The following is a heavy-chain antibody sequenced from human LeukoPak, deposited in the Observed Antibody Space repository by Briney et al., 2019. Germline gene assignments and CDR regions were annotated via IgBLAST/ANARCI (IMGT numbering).Heavy chain of an antibody. CDR1: GFTFSDHY. CDR2: IKQDGSKK. V-gene: IGHV3-7*04. J-gene: IGHJ4*02. CDR3: TRVGYIDEGIDY. Sequence: QAGGSLRLSCAASGFTFSDHYMDWVRQAPGKGLEWVANIKQDGSKKSYVDSVKGRFTISRDNAKNSLYLQMNSVRAEDTAIYYCTRVGYIDEGIDYWGQGTLVTVSS. D-gene: IGHD5-24*01.